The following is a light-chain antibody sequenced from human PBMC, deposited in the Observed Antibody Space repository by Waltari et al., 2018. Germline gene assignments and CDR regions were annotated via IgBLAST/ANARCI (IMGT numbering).Light chain of an antibody. CDR3: QHRGNWT. CDR1: QGVGYY. V-gene: IGKV3-11*01. Sequence: EIVLTQSPATLSLSPGERATLSCRSSQGVGYYLAWDQQRPGQAPRLLIHDASIRASGIPGRFSGSGSGTDFTLSISSLEPEDFAVYYCQHRGNWTFGPGTKVDIE. CDR2: DAS. J-gene: IGKJ3*01.